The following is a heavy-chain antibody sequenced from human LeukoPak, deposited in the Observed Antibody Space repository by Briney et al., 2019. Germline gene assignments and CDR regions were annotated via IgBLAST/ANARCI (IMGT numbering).Heavy chain of an antibody. D-gene: IGHD6-6*01. CDR3: AREDGSSYFFDY. J-gene: IGHJ4*02. CDR2: ISGSGGST. V-gene: IGHV3-23*01. CDR1: GFTFSSYA. Sequence: GGSLRLSCAASGFTFSSYAMSWVRQAPGKGLEWVSAISGSGGSTYYADSVKGRSTISRDNAKNSLYLQINSLRAEDTAVYYCAREDGSSYFFDYWGQGTLVTVSS.